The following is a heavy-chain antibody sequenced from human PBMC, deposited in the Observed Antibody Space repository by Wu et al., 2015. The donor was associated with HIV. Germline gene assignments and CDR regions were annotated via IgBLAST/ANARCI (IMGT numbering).Heavy chain of an antibody. CDR3: ARDSLSYTGRLGLDY. J-gene: IGHJ4*02. Sequence: QVQLVQSGAEVQKPGASVKVSCKTSGDTFIGYYMHWVRQAPGQGLEWVGWINPNTESTNYAQKFRGRVTMTSDTSISTAYMDLRWLTSDDTAVYYCARDSLSYTGRLGLDYWGQGTLLTVSS. V-gene: IGHV1-2*02. CDR2: INPNTEST. CDR1: GDTFIGYY. D-gene: IGHD1-26*01.